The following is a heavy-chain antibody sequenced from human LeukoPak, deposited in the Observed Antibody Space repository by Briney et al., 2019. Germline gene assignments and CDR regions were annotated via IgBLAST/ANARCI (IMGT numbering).Heavy chain of an antibody. CDR3: ARHKRGYSYGFSDAFDI. D-gene: IGHD5-18*01. J-gene: IGHJ3*02. CDR2: IYYSGST. Sequence: SETLSLTCTVSGGSISSSSYYWGWIRQPPGKGLERIGSIYYSGSTYYNPSLKSRVTISVDTSKNQFSLKLSSVTAADTAVYYCARHKRGYSYGFSDAFDIWGQGTMVTVSS. CDR1: GGSISSSSYY. V-gene: IGHV4-39*01.